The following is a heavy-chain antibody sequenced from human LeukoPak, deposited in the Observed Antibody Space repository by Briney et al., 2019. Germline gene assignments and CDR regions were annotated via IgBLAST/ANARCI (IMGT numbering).Heavy chain of an antibody. CDR2: ISYDGSNT. J-gene: IGHJ4*02. Sequence: GGSLRLSCAASGFTFTGFSIHWVRQPPGKGLEWVALISYDGSNTYYADSVEGRFTISRDNSKNTLYLQMSSLRAEDTAVYYCARRAGAYSHPYDYWGQGTLVTVSS. V-gene: IGHV3-30*04. CDR1: GFTFTGFS. CDR3: ARRAGAYSHPYDY. D-gene: IGHD4/OR15-4a*01.